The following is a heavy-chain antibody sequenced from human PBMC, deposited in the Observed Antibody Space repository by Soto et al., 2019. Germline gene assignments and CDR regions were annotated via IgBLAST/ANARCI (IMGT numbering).Heavy chain of an antibody. Sequence: EEQLVESGGTLVQPGRSLRLSCAASGLTFDDYAMHWVRQAPGKGLEWVSGINWNSGNIGYADSVKGRFTISRDNAKNYLYLQMDSLRGEDTALYYCAKDGFAFSYDYGLEVWGQGTSVTVSS. V-gene: IGHV3-9*01. CDR3: AKDGFAFSYDYGLEV. CDR2: INWNSGNI. J-gene: IGHJ6*02. CDR1: GLTFDDYA. D-gene: IGHD3-10*01.